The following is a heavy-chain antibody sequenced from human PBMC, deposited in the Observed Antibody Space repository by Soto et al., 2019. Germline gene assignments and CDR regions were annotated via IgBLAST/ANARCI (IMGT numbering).Heavy chain of an antibody. D-gene: IGHD6-6*01. CDR1: GFTFSSYA. V-gene: IGHV3-23*01. CDR3: AKDQIGYSSSSGGGWD. J-gene: IGHJ4*02. Sequence: GGSLRLSCAASGFTFSSYAMSWVRQAPGKGLEWVSAISGSGGSTYYADSVKGRFTISRDNSKNTLYLQMNSLRAEDTAVYYCAKDQIGYSSSSGGGWDWGQGTLVTVSS. CDR2: ISGSGGST.